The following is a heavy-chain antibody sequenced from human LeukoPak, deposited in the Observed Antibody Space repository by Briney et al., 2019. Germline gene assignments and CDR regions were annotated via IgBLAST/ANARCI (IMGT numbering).Heavy chain of an antibody. D-gene: IGHD5-12*01. CDR3: ARAPLDLVATIADRYFDY. CDR1: GYTFTSYD. CDR2: IIPILGIA. V-gene: IGHV1-69*04. Sequence: GASVKVSCKASGYTFTSYDINWVRQAPGQGLEWMGRIIPILGIANYAQKFQGRVTITADKSTSTAYMELSSLRSEDTAVYYCARAPLDLVATIADRYFDYWGQGTLVTVSS. J-gene: IGHJ4*02.